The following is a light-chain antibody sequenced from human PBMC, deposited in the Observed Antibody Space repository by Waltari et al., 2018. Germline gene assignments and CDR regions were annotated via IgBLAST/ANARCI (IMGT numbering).Light chain of an antibody. J-gene: IGKJ4*02. Sequence: EIILTQSPATLSLSPGDRATLAFRASQSASNSLSWYQQKPGQAPRLLIYNAITRATGTPARFSGSGSGTDFTLTLGSLEPEDSAVYCCRQRNNWPPTFGGGTTVEIK. V-gene: IGKV3-11*01. CDR3: RQRNNWPPT. CDR2: NAI. CDR1: QSASNS.